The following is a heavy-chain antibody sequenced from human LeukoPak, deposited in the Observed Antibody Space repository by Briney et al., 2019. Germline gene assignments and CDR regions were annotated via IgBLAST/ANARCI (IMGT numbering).Heavy chain of an antibody. V-gene: IGHV3-30*02. J-gene: IGHJ6*03. CDR3: AKELGACSSTSCYRVNYYYYMDV. CDR2: TRYDGSNK. D-gene: IGHD2-2*02. CDR1: GFTFSSYG. Sequence: GGSLRLSCAASGFTFSSYGLHWVRQAPGKGLEWVAFTRYDGSNKYYADSVKGRFTISRDNSKNTLYLQMNSLRAEDTAVYYCAKELGACSSTSCYRVNYYYYMDVWGKGTTVTVSS.